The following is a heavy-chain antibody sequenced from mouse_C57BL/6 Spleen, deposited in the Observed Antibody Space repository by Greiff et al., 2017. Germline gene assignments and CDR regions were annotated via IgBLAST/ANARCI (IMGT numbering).Heavy chain of an antibody. D-gene: IGHD2-3*01. CDR3: ARAGYYYFDY. Sequence: VESGASVKISCKASGYAFSSSWMNWVKQRPGKGLEWIGRIYPGDGDTNYNGKFKGKATLTADKSSSTAYMQLSSLTSEDSAVYFCARAGYYYFDYWGQGTTLTVSS. CDR1: GYAFSSSW. V-gene: IGHV1-82*01. CDR2: IYPGDGDT. J-gene: IGHJ2*01.